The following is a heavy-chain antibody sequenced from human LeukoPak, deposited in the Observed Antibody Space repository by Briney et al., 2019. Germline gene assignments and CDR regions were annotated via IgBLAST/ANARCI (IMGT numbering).Heavy chain of an antibody. Sequence: GGSLRLSCAASGFTFSSYEMNWVRQAPGKGLEWVSYINSGSTIYYAASVKGRFTISRDNAKNPLYLQMNSLSAEDTAVYYCARMFYYHISGYLYYFDYWGQGTLVTVSA. CDR1: GFTFSSYE. V-gene: IGHV3-48*03. CDR3: ARMFYYHISGYLYYFDY. CDR2: INSGSTI. D-gene: IGHD3-22*01. J-gene: IGHJ4*02.